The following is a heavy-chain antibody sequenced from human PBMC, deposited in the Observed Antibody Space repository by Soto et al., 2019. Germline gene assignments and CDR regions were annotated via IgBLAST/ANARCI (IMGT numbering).Heavy chain of an antibody. D-gene: IGHD3-3*01. Sequence: QVQLQESGPGLVKPSETLSLTCTVSGGSISPYYWSWIRQPPGKGLEWIGYIYYSGSTDYNPSLKSRVTISVDTSKNQISLKLSSVTAADTAVYYCAREVGLEWLSHKYNWFDLWGQGTLVTVSS. CDR3: AREVGLEWLSHKYNWFDL. CDR2: IYYSGST. V-gene: IGHV4-59*01. J-gene: IGHJ5*02. CDR1: GGSISPYY.